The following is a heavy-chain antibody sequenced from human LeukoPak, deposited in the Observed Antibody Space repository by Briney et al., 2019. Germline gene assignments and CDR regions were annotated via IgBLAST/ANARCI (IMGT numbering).Heavy chain of an antibody. CDR3: VRQTRIAAASMDV. V-gene: IGHV1-8*02. CDR2: MNPNSAKT. Sequence: ASVKVSCKASGGTFISYAISWVRQAPGQGLEWMGWMNPNSAKTVYAQRFQDRVTLTWNTSISTAYLELSSLRYEDAAVYYCVRQTRIAAASMDVWGQGTTVTVSS. CDR1: GGTFISYA. D-gene: IGHD6-13*01. J-gene: IGHJ6*02.